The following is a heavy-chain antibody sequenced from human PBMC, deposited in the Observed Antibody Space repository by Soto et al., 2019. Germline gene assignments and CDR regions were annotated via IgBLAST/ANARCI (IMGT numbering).Heavy chain of an antibody. CDR3: AKDRLAGGFDY. V-gene: IGHV3-23*01. CDR1: EFAVSGGA. CDR2: ISGTAGTT. D-gene: IGHD3-16*01. Sequence: PGGSVRLSGAAAEFAVSGGASSWVRQAPGKGLEWVSLISGTAGTTYYTDSVKGRFTISRDNSRNTVYLQMNSLRADDTAVYYCAKDRLAGGFDYWGQGTLVTVSS. J-gene: IGHJ4*02.